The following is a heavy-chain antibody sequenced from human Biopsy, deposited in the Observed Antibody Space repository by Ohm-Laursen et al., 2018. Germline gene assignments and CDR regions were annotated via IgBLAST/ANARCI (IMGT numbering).Heavy chain of an antibody. D-gene: IGHD2/OR15-2a*01. J-gene: IGHJ6*02. CDR3: ARATNSTGWPYYYFYGMDV. V-gene: IGHV4-59*01. CDR2: IYYSGST. Sequence: GTLSLTCPVSGGYISSDYWSWIRQTPGQGLEWIGYIYYSGSTNYNPSLKSRVTISVDTSKNQFSLRLNSVTAADTAVYYCARATNSTGWPYYYFYGMDVWGQGTTVTVSS. CDR1: GGYISSDY.